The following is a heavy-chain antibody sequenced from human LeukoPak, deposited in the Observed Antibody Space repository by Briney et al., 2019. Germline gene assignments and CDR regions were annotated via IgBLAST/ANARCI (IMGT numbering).Heavy chain of an antibody. CDR1: GYFFTNYW. Sequence: GESLQISCQGSGYFFTNYWIGWGRQMPGKGLEWMGIIYPGDSDITYSPSFQGQVTISVDKSMSTAYLQWSSLKVSDTAMYYCARLAGDMYYFGSGSYPNWYFDLWGRGTLVTVSS. CDR3: ARLAGDMYYFGSGSYPNWYFDL. CDR2: IYPGDSDI. J-gene: IGHJ2*01. V-gene: IGHV5-51*01. D-gene: IGHD3-10*01.